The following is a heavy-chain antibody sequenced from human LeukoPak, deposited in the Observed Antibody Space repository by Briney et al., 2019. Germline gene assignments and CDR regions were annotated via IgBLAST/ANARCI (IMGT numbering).Heavy chain of an antibody. CDR2: ISYNRSS. CDR3: ARDPLGGSYSDY. CDR1: GASVNTDY. V-gene: IGHV4-59*02. J-gene: IGHJ4*02. Sequence: SETLSLTCTVSGASVNTDYWSWIRQPPGKGLEWVGYISYNRSSSKNPSLRSRVTMSLDTSKNQFSLDLTSVTAADTAVYYCARDPLGGSYSDYWGQGTLVTVSS. D-gene: IGHD1-26*01.